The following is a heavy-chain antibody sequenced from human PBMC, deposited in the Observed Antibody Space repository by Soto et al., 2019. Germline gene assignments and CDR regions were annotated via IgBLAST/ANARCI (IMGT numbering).Heavy chain of an antibody. CDR1: GGSISGSNYY. V-gene: IGHV4-39*01. J-gene: IGHJ4*02. Sequence: QMQLQESGPGLLKPSETLSLTCTVSGGSISGSNYYWAWIRQSPGKGLEWIGSIFHSGSTYYNPSLKSRLTISVDTSKNQFSLKLNSVTATDTAVYYCATYYGGIPFVYWGQGTLVTVSS. D-gene: IGHD3-3*01. CDR3: ATYYGGIPFVY. CDR2: IFHSGST.